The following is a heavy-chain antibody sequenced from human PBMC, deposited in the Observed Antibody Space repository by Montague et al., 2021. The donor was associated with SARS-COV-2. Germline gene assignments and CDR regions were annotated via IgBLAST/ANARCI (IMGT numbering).Heavy chain of an antibody. CDR2: ISYDGSNK. V-gene: IGHV3-30*19. Sequence: SLRLSCAASGFTFSSYGMHWVRQAPGKGLEWVAVISYDGSNKYYADSVKGRFTISRDNSKNTLYLQMNSLRADDTAIYYCARDSFGMDVWGQGTTVTVSS. J-gene: IGHJ6*02. CDR1: GFTFSSYG. CDR3: ARDSFGMDV.